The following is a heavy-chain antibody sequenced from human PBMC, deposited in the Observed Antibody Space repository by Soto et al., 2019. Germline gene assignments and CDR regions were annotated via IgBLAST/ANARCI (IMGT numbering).Heavy chain of an antibody. Sequence: SVKVSCKASGGTFSSYAISWVRQAPGQGLEWMGGIIPIFGTANYAQKFQGRVTITADKSTSTAYMELSSLRSEDTAVYYCARDPPDSSGYYRPADWFDPWGQGTLVTVSS. CDR3: ARDPPDSSGYYRPADWFDP. D-gene: IGHD3-22*01. CDR2: IIPIFGTA. J-gene: IGHJ5*02. CDR1: GGTFSSYA. V-gene: IGHV1-69*06.